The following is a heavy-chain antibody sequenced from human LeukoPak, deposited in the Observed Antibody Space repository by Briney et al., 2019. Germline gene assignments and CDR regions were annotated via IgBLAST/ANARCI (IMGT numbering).Heavy chain of an antibody. CDR1: GGTFSSYA. CDR3: ARDLPKSGYGLGELNAFDI. D-gene: IGHD3-16*01. Sequence: RASVTVSCKASGGTFSSYAISWVRQAPGQGLEWMGGIIPIFGTANYAQKFQGRVTITADKSTSTAYMELSSLRSEDTAVYYCARDLPKSGYGLGELNAFDIWGQGTMVTVSS. CDR2: IIPIFGTA. V-gene: IGHV1-69*06. J-gene: IGHJ3*02.